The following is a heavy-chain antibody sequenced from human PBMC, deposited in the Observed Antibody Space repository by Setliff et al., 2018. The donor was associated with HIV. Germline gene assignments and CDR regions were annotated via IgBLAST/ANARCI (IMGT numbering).Heavy chain of an antibody. CDR2: IIPIFGTA. CDR3: ARDDPDCSGGSCPFDY. J-gene: IGHJ4*02. D-gene: IGHD2-15*01. Sequence: AASVKVSCKASGGTFSSYAISWVRQAPGQGLEWMGGIIPIFGTANYAQKFQGRVTITTDESTSTAYMELSSLRSEDTAVYYCARDDPDCSGGSCPFDYWGQGTLVTVPQ. CDR1: GGTFSSYA. V-gene: IGHV1-69*05.